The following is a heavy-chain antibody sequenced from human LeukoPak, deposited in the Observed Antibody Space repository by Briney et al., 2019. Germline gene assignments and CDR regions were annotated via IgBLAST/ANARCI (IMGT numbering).Heavy chain of an antibody. CDR3: ARVDDYGGNSVGY. J-gene: IGHJ4*02. CDR1: GYSFTTYY. V-gene: IGHV1-46*01. CDR2: MNPRGGST. D-gene: IGHD4-23*01. Sequence: GASVKVSCKAFGYSFTTYYMHWMRQAPGQGLEWMGTMNPRGGSTNYAQKFQGRVTMIRDPSTSTVYMELSSLRSEDTAVYYRARVDDYGGNSVGYWGQGTLVTVSS.